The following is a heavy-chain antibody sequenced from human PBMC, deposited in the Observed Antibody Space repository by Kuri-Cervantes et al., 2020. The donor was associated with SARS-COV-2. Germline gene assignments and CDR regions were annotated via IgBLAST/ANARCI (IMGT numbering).Heavy chain of an antibody. CDR3: AGFPEWELLPFDI. Sequence: GESLKISCAASGFTFNSYGIHWVRQAPGKGLEWVALISYDGINKYYADSVEGRFTISRDSPKNTVYLQINSLRPEDTAVYYCAGFPEWELLPFDIWGQGTGVTVSS. CDR1: GFTFNSYG. J-gene: IGHJ3*02. CDR2: ISYDGINK. D-gene: IGHD1-26*01. V-gene: IGHV3-30*03.